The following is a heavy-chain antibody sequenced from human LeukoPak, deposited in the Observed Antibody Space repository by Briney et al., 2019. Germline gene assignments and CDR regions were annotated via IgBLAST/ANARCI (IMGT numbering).Heavy chain of an antibody. J-gene: IGHJ5*02. CDR2: IKQDGSEK. CDR1: GFTLSNYW. D-gene: IGHD3-16*02. Sequence: GGSLRLSCAASGFTLSNYWMSWVRQAPGKGLEWVANIKQDGSEKFYVDSVKGRFTISRDNAKNSLYLQMNSLRAEDTAVYYCAKDISDWFDPWGQGTLVTVSS. CDR3: AKDISDWFDP. V-gene: IGHV3-7*01.